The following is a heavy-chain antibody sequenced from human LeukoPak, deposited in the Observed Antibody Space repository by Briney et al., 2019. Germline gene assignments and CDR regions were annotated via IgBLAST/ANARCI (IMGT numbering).Heavy chain of an antibody. V-gene: IGHV3-74*01. CDR2: INSDGSST. D-gene: IGHD2-8*02. J-gene: IGHJ4*02. Sequence: GGSLRLSCAASGFTFSSYWMHWVRQVPGEGLVWVSCINSDGSSTSYTDSVKGRFTISRDNAKNTLYLQMNSLRAEDTAVYYCARGRGYCASDWGRGTLVTVSS. CDR3: ARGRGYCASD. CDR1: GFTFSSYW.